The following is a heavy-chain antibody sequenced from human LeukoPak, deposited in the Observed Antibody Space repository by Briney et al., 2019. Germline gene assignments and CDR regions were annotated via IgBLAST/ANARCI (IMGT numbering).Heavy chain of an antibody. J-gene: IGHJ4*02. D-gene: IGHD3-10*01. CDR1: GFTFSSYS. CDR2: ISSSSSYI. Sequence: GGSLRLSCAASGFTFSSYSMNWVRQAPGKGLEWVSSISSSSSYIYYADSVKGRFTISRDNAKNSLYLQMNSLRAEDTAVYYCAREHYGSGSYFYFDYWGQGTLVTVSS. CDR3: AREHYGSGSYFYFDY. V-gene: IGHV3-21*01.